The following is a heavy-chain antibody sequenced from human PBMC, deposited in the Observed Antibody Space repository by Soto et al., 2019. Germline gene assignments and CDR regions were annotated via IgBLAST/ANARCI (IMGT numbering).Heavy chain of an antibody. V-gene: IGHV1-46*01. J-gene: IGHJ4*02. CDR2: INPSGGST. Sequence: ASVKVSCKASGYTFTSYAMHWVRQAPGQRLEWMGIINPSGGSTSYAQKFQGRVTMTRDTSTSTVYMELSSLRSEDTAVYYCARSNSGDYFDYWGQGTLVTVSS. CDR1: GYTFTSYA. D-gene: IGHD2-21*01. CDR3: ARSNSGDYFDY.